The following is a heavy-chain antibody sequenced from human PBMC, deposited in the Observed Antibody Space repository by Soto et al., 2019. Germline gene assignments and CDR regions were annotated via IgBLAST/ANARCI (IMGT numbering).Heavy chain of an antibody. Sequence: SVNVSCKASGGTFSSYAISWVRQAPGQGLEWMGGIIPIFGTANYAQKFQGRVTITADESTSTACMELSSLRSEDTAVYYCARDKASLGSYNWFDPWGQGTLVTVSS. CDR3: ARDKASLGSYNWFDP. J-gene: IGHJ5*02. CDR2: IIPIFGTA. CDR1: GGTFSSYA. V-gene: IGHV1-69*13. D-gene: IGHD2-2*01.